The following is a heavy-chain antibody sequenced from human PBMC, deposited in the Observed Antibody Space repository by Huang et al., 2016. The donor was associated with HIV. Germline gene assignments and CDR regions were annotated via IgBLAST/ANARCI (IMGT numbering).Heavy chain of an antibody. CDR2: SYYSGNT. V-gene: IGHV4-59*01. CDR3: ARLHSPSSLWYFDY. CDR1: GGSTNAFY. D-gene: IGHD6-13*01. Sequence: QVHLQESGPGLVRPSGTLSLTCSVSGGSTNAFYWSWIRQSPGKGLEWIGSSYYSGNTNYNPSLKSRVTMSIDTSNNHFSLKVNSVTAADTAVYYCARLHSPSSLWYFDYWGQGTLLTVSS. J-gene: IGHJ4*02.